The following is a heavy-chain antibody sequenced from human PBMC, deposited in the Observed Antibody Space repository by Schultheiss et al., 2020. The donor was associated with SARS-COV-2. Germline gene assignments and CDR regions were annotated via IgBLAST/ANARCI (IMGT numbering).Heavy chain of an antibody. J-gene: IGHJ3*02. Sequence: SETLSLTCTVSGGSISSYYWSWIRQPPGKGLEWIGEINHSGSTNYNPSLKSRVTISVDTSKNQFSLKLSSVTAADTAVYYCAREPGVAVAGTGAFDIWGQGTMVTVSS. D-gene: IGHD6-19*01. CDR1: GGSISSYY. CDR2: INHSGST. CDR3: AREPGVAVAGTGAFDI. V-gene: IGHV4-34*01.